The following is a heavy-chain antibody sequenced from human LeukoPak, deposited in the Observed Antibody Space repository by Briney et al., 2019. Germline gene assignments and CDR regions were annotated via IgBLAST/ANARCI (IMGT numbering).Heavy chain of an antibody. J-gene: IGHJ4*02. CDR3: ARSSSSWPVFDY. D-gene: IGHD6-13*01. V-gene: IGHV3-33*08. CDR2: IWYDGSNK. CDR1: GFTFSNYG. Sequence: GGSLRLSCAASGFTFSNYGMHWVRQAPGKGLEWVAVIWYDGSNKYYADSVKGRFTISRDNSKNTLYLQMNSLRAEDTAVYYCARSSSSWPVFDYWGQGTLVTVSS.